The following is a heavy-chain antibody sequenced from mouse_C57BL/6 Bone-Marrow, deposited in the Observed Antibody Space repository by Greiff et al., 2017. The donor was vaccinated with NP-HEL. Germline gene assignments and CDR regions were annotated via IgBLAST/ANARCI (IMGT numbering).Heavy chain of an antibody. V-gene: IGHV1-69*01. D-gene: IGHD1-1*01. CDR2: IDPSDSYT. CDR3: ARRGFYGSSSWFAY. J-gene: IGHJ3*01. Sequence: VQLQQPGAELVMPGASVKLSCKASGYTFTSYWMHWVKQRPGQGLEWIGEIDPSDSYTNYNQKFKGKSTLTVDKSSSTAYMQLSSLTSEDSAVYYCARRGFYGSSSWFAYWGQGTLVTVSA. CDR1: GYTFTSYW.